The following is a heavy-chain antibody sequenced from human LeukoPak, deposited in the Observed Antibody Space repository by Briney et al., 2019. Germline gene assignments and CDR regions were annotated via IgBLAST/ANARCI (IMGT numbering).Heavy chain of an antibody. CDR1: GGSISSSSYY. Sequence: PSETLSLTCTVSGGSISSSSYYWGWIRQPPGKGLEWIGSIYYSGSTYYNPSLKSRVTISVDTSKNQFSLKLSSVTAADTAVYYCARGGIKGPHDAYDMWGQGTVVTLSS. J-gene: IGHJ3*02. CDR2: IYYSGST. V-gene: IGHV4-39*07. D-gene: IGHD3-10*01. CDR3: ARGGIKGPHDAYDM.